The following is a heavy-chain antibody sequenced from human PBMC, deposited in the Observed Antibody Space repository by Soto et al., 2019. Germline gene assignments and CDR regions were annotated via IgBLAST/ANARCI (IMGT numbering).Heavy chain of an antibody. CDR1: GFTFSSYG. V-gene: IGHV3-33*01. CDR3: ARDNVGYFDY. D-gene: IGHD2-15*01. CDR2: IWYDGSNK. J-gene: IGHJ4*02. Sequence: QVQLVESGGGVVQPGRSLRLSCAASGFTFSSYGMHWVRQAPGKGLEWMAVIWYDGSNKYYADSVKGRFTISRDNSKNTLYLQMNSLRAEDTAVYYCARDNVGYFDYWGQGTLVTVSS.